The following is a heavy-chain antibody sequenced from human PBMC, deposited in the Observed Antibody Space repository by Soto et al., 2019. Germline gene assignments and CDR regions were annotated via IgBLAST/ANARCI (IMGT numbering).Heavy chain of an antibody. J-gene: IGHJ5*02. D-gene: IGHD3-9*01. CDR3: ARVANYDILTGYYPLYNWLDP. Sequence: SETVSLTCAVYGGSFSGYYWSWIRQPPGKGLEWIGEINHSGSTNYNPSLKSRVTISVDTSKNQFSLKLSSVTAADTAVYYCARVANYDILTGYYPLYNWLDPWGQGTLVTVSS. V-gene: IGHV4-34*01. CDR1: GGSFSGYY. CDR2: INHSGST.